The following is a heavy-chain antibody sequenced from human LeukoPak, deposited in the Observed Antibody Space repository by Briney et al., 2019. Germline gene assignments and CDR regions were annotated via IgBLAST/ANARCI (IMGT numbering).Heavy chain of an antibody. V-gene: IGHV1-69*13. D-gene: IGHD2-2*01. CDR2: IIPIFGTA. J-gene: IGHJ6*03. Sequence: GASVKVSCKASGGTFSSYAISWVRQAPGQGLEWMGGIIPIFGTANYAQKFQGRVTITADESTSTAYMELSSLRSEDTAVYYCAACSTSCRYYYYYMDVWGKGTTVTVSS. CDR1: GGTFSSYA. CDR3: AACSTSCRYYYYYMDV.